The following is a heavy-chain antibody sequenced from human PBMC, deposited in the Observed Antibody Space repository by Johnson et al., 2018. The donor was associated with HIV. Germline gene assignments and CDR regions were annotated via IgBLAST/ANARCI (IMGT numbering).Heavy chain of an antibody. Sequence: QVQLVESGGGVVQPGRSLRLSCTASGFTFSTYGMHWVRQAPGKGLEWVALIWYDGSDKYYADSVKGRFTISRDNSKNMLYMQMNSLRAEDTAVYYCAKVRGGWLGHDAFDLWGQGTMVTVSS. J-gene: IGHJ3*01. CDR2: IWYDGSDK. D-gene: IGHD6-19*01. CDR3: AKVRGGWLGHDAFDL. CDR1: GFTFSTYG. V-gene: IGHV3-33*03.